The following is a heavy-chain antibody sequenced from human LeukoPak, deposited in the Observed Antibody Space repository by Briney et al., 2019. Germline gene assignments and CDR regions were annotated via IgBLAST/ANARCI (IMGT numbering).Heavy chain of an antibody. J-gene: IGHJ4*02. CDR1: GFTFSSYW. Sequence: GGSLRLSCAASGFTFSSYWMHWVRQAPGKGLVWVSHINTDGSSTTYAGSVKGRFTISRDNAKNTLYLQMNSLRAEDTAVYYCARGGCSSTSCLDYWGQGTLVTVSS. CDR2: INTDGSST. D-gene: IGHD2-2*01. V-gene: IGHV3-74*01. CDR3: ARGGCSSTSCLDY.